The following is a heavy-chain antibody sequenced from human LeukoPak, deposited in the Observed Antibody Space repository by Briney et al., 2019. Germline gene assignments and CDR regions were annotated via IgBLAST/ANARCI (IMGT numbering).Heavy chain of an antibody. CDR3: ARGDDPPKYYFDY. Sequence: GGSLRLSCAASGFTFSSYGMHWVRQAPGKGLEWVAVIWYDGSNKYYADSVKGRFTISRDNSKNTLYLQMNSLRAEDTAVHYRARGDDPPKYYFDYWGQGTLVTVSS. CDR1: GFTFSSYG. V-gene: IGHV3-33*01. J-gene: IGHJ4*02. D-gene: IGHD3-16*01. CDR2: IWYDGSNK.